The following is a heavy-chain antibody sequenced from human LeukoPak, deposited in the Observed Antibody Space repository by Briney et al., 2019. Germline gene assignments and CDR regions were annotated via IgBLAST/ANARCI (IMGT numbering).Heavy chain of an antibody. V-gene: IGHV2-70*11. CDR2: IDWDDDK. Sequence: SGPTLVNPPQTLTLTCTFSGFSLSTSGVCVSWIRQPPGKALEWLARIDWDDDKYYSTSLKTRLTISKDTSKNQVVLTMTNMDPEDTATYYCARTTSSTSFNFDYWGQGTLVTVSS. D-gene: IGHD2-2*01. J-gene: IGHJ4*02. CDR3: ARTTSSTSFNFDY. CDR1: GFSLSTSGVC.